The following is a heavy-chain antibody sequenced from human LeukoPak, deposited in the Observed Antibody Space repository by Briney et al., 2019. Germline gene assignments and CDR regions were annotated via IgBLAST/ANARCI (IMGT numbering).Heavy chain of an antibody. D-gene: IGHD6-6*01. CDR1: GFTFSSYA. Sequence: GRSLRLSCAASGFTFSSYAMHWVRQAPGKGLEWVAVISYDGSNKYYADSVKGRFTISRDNSKNTLYLQMNSLRAEDTAVYYCARGGSSSSYFDHWGQGTLVTVSS. J-gene: IGHJ4*02. V-gene: IGHV3-30-3*01. CDR2: ISYDGSNK. CDR3: ARGGSSSSYFDH.